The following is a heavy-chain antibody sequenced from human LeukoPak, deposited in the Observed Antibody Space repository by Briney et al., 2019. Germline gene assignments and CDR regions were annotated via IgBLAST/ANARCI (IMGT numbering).Heavy chain of an antibody. Sequence: GGSLRLSCAASGFTFSSYSMNWVRQAPGKGLEWVAVISYDGSNKYYADSVKGRFTISRDNSKNTLYLQMNSLRAEDTAVYYCARGGQQRDYYFDYWGQGTLVTVSS. V-gene: IGHV3-30*03. J-gene: IGHJ4*02. CDR2: ISYDGSNK. D-gene: IGHD6-13*01. CDR3: ARGGQQRDYYFDY. CDR1: GFTFSSYS.